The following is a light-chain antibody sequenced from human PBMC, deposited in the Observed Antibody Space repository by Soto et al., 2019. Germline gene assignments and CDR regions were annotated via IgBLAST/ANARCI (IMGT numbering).Light chain of an antibody. V-gene: IGKV3-11*01. CDR3: QQRHMWPIK. Sequence: EIVLTHSPATLSLSPLEIATLSCRSSQSVSKSLAWYQQKPGQAPRLLIYDAYNRATGIPPRFSGSGSGTDFTLTISSLEPEDSAVYYCQQRHMWPIKFGQGTRLEIK. CDR2: DAY. CDR1: QSVSKS. J-gene: IGKJ5*01.